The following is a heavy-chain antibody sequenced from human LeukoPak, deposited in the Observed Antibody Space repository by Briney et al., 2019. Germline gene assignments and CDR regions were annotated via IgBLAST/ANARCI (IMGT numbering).Heavy chain of an antibody. Sequence: ASVKVSCKASGYTFTSYGISWVRQAPGQGLEWVGWISAYNGNTNYAQKLQGRVTMTTDTSTSTAYMELRSLRSDDTAVYYCARWTDDFWSGYYEIDYWGQGTLVTVSS. CDR3: ARWTDDFWSGYYEIDY. J-gene: IGHJ4*02. CDR1: GYTFTSYG. CDR2: ISAYNGNT. V-gene: IGHV1-18*01. D-gene: IGHD3-3*01.